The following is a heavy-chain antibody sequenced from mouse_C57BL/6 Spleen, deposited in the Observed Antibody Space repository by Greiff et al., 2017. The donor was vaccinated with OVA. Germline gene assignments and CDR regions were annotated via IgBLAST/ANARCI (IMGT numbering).Heavy chain of an antibody. CDR3: ARPGTTTGYYFDY. CDR2: IHPNSGST. V-gene: IGHV1-64*01. J-gene: IGHJ2*01. CDR1: GYTFTSYW. Sequence: QVQLQQPGAELVKPGASVKLSCKASGYTFTSYWMHWVKQRPGQGLEWIGMIHPNSGSTNYNEKFKRKATLTVDKSSSTAYMQLSSLASEDSAVYYCARPGTTTGYYFDYWGQGTTLTVSS. D-gene: IGHD2-12*01.